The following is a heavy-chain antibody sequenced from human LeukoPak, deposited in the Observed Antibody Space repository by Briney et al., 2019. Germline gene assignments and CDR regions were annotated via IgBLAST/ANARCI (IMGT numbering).Heavy chain of an antibody. D-gene: IGHD2-2*01. CDR3: ARGRMDCSSTSCYGGEYNWFDP. V-gene: IGHV3-66*01. CDR2: IYSGGRT. Sequence: GGSLRLSCAASGFTVSSNYMSWVRQAPGKGLEWVSVIYSGGRTYYADSVKGRFTISRDNSKNTLYLQMNSLRAEDTAVYYCARGRMDCSSTSCYGGEYNWFDPWGQGTLVTVSS. CDR1: GFTVSSNY. J-gene: IGHJ5*02.